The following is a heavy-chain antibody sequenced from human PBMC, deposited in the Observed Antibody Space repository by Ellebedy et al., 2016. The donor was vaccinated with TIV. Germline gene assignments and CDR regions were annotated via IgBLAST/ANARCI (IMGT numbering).Heavy chain of an antibody. CDR2: IGTAGDT. V-gene: IGHV3-13*01. CDR3: ASAGGSGWYYNNYYFDY. Sequence: GGSLRLXCAASGFTFSRHDMHWVRQATGKGLEWVSAIGTAGDTYYPGSVKGRFTISRENAKNSLYLQMNSLRAEDTAIYYCASAGGSGWYYNNYYFDYWGQGTLVTVSS. J-gene: IGHJ4*02. CDR1: GFTFSRHD. D-gene: IGHD6-19*01.